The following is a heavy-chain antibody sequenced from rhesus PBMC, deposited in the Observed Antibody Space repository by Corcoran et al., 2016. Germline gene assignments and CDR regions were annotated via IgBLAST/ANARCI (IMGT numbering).Heavy chain of an antibody. CDR3: ARVLVGLDY. CDR1: GFSISTSGTG. V-gene: IGHV2-95*01. Sequence: QVTLKESGPALVKPTQTLTLTCTFSGFSISTSGTGVGWIRQPPGKALAWLASINWNDSKYYSTSLKSRLTSSKDTSKNQVVLTMTNMDPVDTATYYCARVLVGLDYWGQGVLVTVSS. J-gene: IGHJ4*01. D-gene: IGHD2-39*02. CDR2: INWNDSK.